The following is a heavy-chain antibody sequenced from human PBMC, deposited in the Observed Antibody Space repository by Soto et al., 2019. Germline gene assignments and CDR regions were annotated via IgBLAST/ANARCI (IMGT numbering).Heavy chain of an antibody. CDR1: EGTFNSYA. V-gene: IGHV1-69*01. CDR3: ASGASRWYPYFFDS. J-gene: IGHJ4*02. CDR2: IIPYYNTL. Sequence: QAQVVQSGAEVRKPGSSVKLSCKASEGTFNSYAIAWVRQAPGQGLEWMGGIIPYYNTLNYAQKFQDRVTITADDSTNTVYMELSRLRSDDTDVYFCASGASRWYPYFFDSWAQGTLVTVSS. D-gene: IGHD6-13*01.